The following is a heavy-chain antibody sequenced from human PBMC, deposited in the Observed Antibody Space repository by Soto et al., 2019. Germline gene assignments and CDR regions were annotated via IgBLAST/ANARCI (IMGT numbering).Heavy chain of an antibody. J-gene: IGHJ6*02. Sequence: GGSLRLSCAAAGFTFSSYGMHWVRQAPGKGLEWVAVIWYDGSNKYYADSVKGRFTISRDNSKNTLYLKMNSMRDEDTTVYYYARDRSGWSPYYYYYGMDVWGQGTTVTVSS. V-gene: IGHV3-33*01. CDR2: IWYDGSNK. D-gene: IGHD6-19*01. CDR1: GFTFSSYG. CDR3: ARDRSGWSPYYYYYGMDV.